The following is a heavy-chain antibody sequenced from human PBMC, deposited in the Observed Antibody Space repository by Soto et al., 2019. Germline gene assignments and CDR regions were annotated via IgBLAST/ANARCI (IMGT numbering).Heavy chain of an antibody. CDR3: ARGGERYYCDSRLDFDY. CDR1: GGTSSSYS. V-gene: IGHV1-69*02. Sequence: QVQLVQSGAEVKKPGSSVKVSCKASGGTSSSYSISWVRQARGQGLEWMGRIIPILSIVNDAQKFQGRVTITADKSTSTAYMELSSLRSEDTAVYYCARGGERYYCDSRLDFDYWGQGTLVTVSS. J-gene: IGHJ4*02. D-gene: IGHD3-22*01. CDR2: IIPILSIV.